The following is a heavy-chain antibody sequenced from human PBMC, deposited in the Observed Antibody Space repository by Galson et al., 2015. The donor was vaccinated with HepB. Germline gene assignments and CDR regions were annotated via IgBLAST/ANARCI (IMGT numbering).Heavy chain of an antibody. V-gene: IGHV1-18*01. CDR1: GYSFNSYG. Sequence: SVKVSCKASGYSFNSYGISWVRQAPGQGLEWMGWISVYNGDTNYAQKFQGRVTMATDTSVSTAYLQINSLKAEDTAVYYCARAEGSGYYYVGYWGQGTLVTVSS. CDR3: ARAEGSGYYYVGY. J-gene: IGHJ4*02. CDR2: ISVYNGDT. D-gene: IGHD3-22*01.